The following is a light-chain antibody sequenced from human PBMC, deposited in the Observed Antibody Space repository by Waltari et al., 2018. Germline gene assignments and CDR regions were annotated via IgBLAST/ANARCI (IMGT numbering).Light chain of an antibody. J-gene: IGLJ2*01. CDR1: SSNLGHNS. CDR2: RNN. Sequence: QSVLTHPPSAPGPPVQRVTISCSGTSSNLGHNSLSWYQQLPGTAPKLLIYRNNQRPSVVPDRFSGSKSGTSASLAISGLRSEDEADYYCAAWDDSLSGPVFGGGTKLTVL. V-gene: IGLV1-47*01. CDR3: AAWDDSLSGPV.